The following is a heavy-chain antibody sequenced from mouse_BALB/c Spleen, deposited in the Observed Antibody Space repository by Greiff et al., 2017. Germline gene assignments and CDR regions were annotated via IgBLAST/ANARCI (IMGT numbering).Heavy chain of an antibody. V-gene: IGHV5-6-3*01. Sequence: EVQLVESGGGLVQPGGSLKLSCAASGFTFSSYGMSWVRQTPDKRLELVATINSNGGSTYYPDSVKGRFTISRDNAKNTLYLQMSSLKSEDTAMYYCARGGGNYPYYYAMDYWGQGTSVTVSS. D-gene: IGHD2-1*01. CDR3: ARGGGNYPYYYAMDY. CDR1: GFTFSSYG. CDR2: INSNGGST. J-gene: IGHJ4*01.